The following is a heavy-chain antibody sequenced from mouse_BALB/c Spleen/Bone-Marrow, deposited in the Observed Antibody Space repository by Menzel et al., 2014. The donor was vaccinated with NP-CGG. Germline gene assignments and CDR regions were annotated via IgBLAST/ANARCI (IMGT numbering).Heavy chain of an antibody. J-gene: IGHJ3*01. CDR2: ISTYYGDA. CDR3: ERGIDDYDAWFAY. Sequence: QVQLQRSGAELVRPGVSVKISCKGFGYTFTDYAMHWVKQSHAKSLEWIGVISTYYGDASYNQKFMGKATMTVDKSSSTANMELARLTSEDSAIYYGERGIDDYDAWFAYWGQGTLITVSA. CDR1: GYTFTDYA. D-gene: IGHD2-4*01. V-gene: IGHV1S137*01.